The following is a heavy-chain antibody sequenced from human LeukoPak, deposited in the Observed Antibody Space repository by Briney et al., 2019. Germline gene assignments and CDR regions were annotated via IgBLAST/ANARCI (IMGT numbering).Heavy chain of an antibody. CDR3: ASLRGYSGYARFDP. D-gene: IGHD5-12*01. V-gene: IGHV1-69*05. CDR2: IIPIFGTA. Sequence: ASVKVSCKASGGTFSSYAISWVRQAPGQGLEWMGGIIPIFGTANYAQKFQGRVTITTDDSTSTAYMELSSLRSEDTAVYYCASLRGYSGYARFDPWGQGTLVTVSS. CDR1: GGTFSSYA. J-gene: IGHJ5*02.